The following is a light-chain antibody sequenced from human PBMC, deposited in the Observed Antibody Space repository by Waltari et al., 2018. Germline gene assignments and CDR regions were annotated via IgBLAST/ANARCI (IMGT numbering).Light chain of an antibody. Sequence: IQMTQSPSSLSASVGARLTITCRASQDISNYLAWYQQKPGKDPRLLIYAASTLQSGVPSRFSGSGSGTDFTLIISSLQPEDVATYYCQKYNSAPQTFGGGTTVEIK. CDR3: QKYNSAPQT. CDR2: AAS. CDR1: QDISNY. V-gene: IGKV1-27*01. J-gene: IGKJ4*01.